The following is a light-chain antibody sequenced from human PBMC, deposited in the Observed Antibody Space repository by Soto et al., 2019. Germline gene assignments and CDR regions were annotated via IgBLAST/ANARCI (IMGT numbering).Light chain of an antibody. Sequence: QSVLTQPPSVSGAPGQRVTISGTGSSSNIGAGYDVHWYQHLPGTAPKLLIYGNSNRPSGVPDRFSGSKSGTSASLAITGLQAEDEADYYCQSYDSSLSGAVFGGGTQLTVL. V-gene: IGLV1-40*01. J-gene: IGLJ7*01. CDR1: SSNIGAGYD. CDR3: QSYDSSLSGAV. CDR2: GNS.